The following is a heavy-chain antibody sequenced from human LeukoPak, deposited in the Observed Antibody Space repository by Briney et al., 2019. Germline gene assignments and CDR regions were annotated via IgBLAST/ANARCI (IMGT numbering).Heavy chain of an antibody. Sequence: GGSLRLSCAASGFTFSSYEMNWVRQAPGKGLEWVSYISSSGSTIYYADSVKGRFTISRDNAKNSLHLQMDSLRAEDTAVYYCAELGITMIGGVWGKGTTVTISS. V-gene: IGHV3-48*03. D-gene: IGHD3-10*02. CDR1: GFTFSSYE. CDR2: ISSSGSTI. J-gene: IGHJ6*04. CDR3: AELGITMIGGV.